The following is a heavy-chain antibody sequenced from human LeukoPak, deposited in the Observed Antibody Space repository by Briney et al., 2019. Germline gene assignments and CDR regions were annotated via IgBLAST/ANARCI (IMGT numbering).Heavy chain of an antibody. V-gene: IGHV4-4*07. D-gene: IGHD3-22*01. CDR1: GGSISSYY. Sequence: TSETLSLTCTVSGGSISSYYWSWIRQPAGTALEWIGRIYTSGSTNYNPSLKSRVTMSVDTSKNQFSLKLSSVTAADTAVYYCARGPYSYDSSGAFDIWGQGTMVTVSS. CDR2: IYTSGST. J-gene: IGHJ3*02. CDR3: ARGPYSYDSSGAFDI.